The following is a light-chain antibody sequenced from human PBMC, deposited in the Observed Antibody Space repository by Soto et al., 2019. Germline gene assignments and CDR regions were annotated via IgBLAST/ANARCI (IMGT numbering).Light chain of an antibody. CDR2: GAS. Sequence: EIVMTQSPANLSVSPGERATLSCRASQSVSSNLAWYQQKPGQAPRLLIYGASTRATGIPARFSGSGSGTEFTLTISSLQSEDFAVYYCQKYKNWPQITVGQGTRMEIK. V-gene: IGKV3-15*01. CDR1: QSVSSN. J-gene: IGKJ5*01. CDR3: QKYKNWPQIT.